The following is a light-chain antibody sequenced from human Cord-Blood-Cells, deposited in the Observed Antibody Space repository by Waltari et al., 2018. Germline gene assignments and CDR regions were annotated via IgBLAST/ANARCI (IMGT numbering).Light chain of an antibody. CDR2: AAS. V-gene: IGKV1-39*01. J-gene: IGKJ2*01. Sequence: DIQMTQSPSSLSASVGERVTITCRASQSVSSYLNWYQQNPGKAPKLLIYAASSLQGGVPSRFSGSLSGTDVTLTISSLQPEDFSTYYCQQSYSTPYTFGQGTKLTIK. CDR1: QSVSSY. CDR3: QQSYSTPYT.